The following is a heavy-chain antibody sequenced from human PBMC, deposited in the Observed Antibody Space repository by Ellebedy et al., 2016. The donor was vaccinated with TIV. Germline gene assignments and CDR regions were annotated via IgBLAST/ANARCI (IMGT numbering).Heavy chain of an antibody. CDR3: AKGPTTRYYYMDV. D-gene: IGHD1-26*01. J-gene: IGHJ6*03. CDR2: ISYDGTKK. CDR1: GFTFSIYG. V-gene: IGHV3-30*18. Sequence: GGSLRLXXAASGFTFSIYGMHWVRQAPGKGLDWVARISYDGTKKLYADSVQGRFTISRDNSKNTLYLQMNSLRAEDTAVYYCAKGPTTRYYYMDVWGKGTTVTVSS.